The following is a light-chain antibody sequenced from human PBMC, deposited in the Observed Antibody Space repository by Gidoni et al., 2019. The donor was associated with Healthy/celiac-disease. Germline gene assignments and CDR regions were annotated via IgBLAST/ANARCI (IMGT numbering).Light chain of an antibody. Sequence: EIVLTQSPGTLSLSPGERATLSCRASQSVSSSYLAWYQQKPGQAPRLLIYGASRRATGIPDRFSGSGSGTDFTITVSRLEPEDFAVYYCQQYGSSRWTFGQGTKVEIK. CDR3: QQYGSSRWT. CDR2: GAS. V-gene: IGKV3-20*01. CDR1: QSVSSSY. J-gene: IGKJ1*01.